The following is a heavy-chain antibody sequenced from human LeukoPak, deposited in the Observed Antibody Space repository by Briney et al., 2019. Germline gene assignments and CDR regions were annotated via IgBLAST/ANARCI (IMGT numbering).Heavy chain of an antibody. CDR3: ARDRINMMVLVHDSGLDL. CDR2: LSYDGRDR. V-gene: IGHV3-30*10. J-gene: IGHJ5*02. D-gene: IGHD3-22*01. Sequence: PGRSLRLSCAASGFTLSEYGIHWLRQAPGKGLEWVALLSYDGRDRYYTDSVNGRFTISRDISSDTVSLQMNSLRVEDTAVYFCARDRINMMVLVHDSGLDLWGQGTLVTVSS. CDR1: GFTLSEYG.